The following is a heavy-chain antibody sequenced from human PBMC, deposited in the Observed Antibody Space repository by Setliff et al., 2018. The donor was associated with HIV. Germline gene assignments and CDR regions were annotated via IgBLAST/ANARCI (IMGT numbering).Heavy chain of an antibody. J-gene: IGHJ3*02. D-gene: IGHD2-21*02. Sequence: ASVKVSCKASGYTFTKSIIHWVRQAPGQGLEWMGAIIPSGGSTGYAEKFQARVTLTRDTSISTAYMELSRLRSDDTAVYYCAREGLAYCGGDCSTGAFDIWGQGTMVTVSS. CDR1: GYTFTKSI. CDR2: IIPSGGST. CDR3: AREGLAYCGGDCSTGAFDI. V-gene: IGHV1-46*01.